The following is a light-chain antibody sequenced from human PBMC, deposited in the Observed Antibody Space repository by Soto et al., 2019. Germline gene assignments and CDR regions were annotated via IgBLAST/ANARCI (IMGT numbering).Light chain of an antibody. Sequence: DIQMTQSPSSLSASVGDRVTITCRASQSISSYLNWYQQKPGKAPNLLIYAASSLQIGVPSRFSGSGSGTDFTLTISSLQPEDFATYYCQQSYSTPLTFGGGTKVEIK. CDR1: QSISSY. CDR3: QQSYSTPLT. CDR2: AAS. V-gene: IGKV1-39*01. J-gene: IGKJ4*01.